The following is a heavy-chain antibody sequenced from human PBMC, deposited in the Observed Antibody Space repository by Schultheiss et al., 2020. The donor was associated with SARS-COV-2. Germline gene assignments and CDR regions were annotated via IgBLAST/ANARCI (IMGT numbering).Heavy chain of an antibody. J-gene: IGHJ6*03. CDR1: GFTFSSYA. CDR2: ISGSGGST. Sequence: GGSLRLSCAASGFTFSSYAMSWVRQAPGKGLEWVSAISGSGGSTYYADSVKGRFTISRDNSKNSLYLQMNSLRAEDTAVYYCARRTIFGVVIAVWSSAEPRRPGYYMDVWGKGTTVTVSS. D-gene: IGHD3-3*01. CDR3: ARRTIFGVVIAVWSSAEPRRPGYYMDV. V-gene: IGHV3-23*01.